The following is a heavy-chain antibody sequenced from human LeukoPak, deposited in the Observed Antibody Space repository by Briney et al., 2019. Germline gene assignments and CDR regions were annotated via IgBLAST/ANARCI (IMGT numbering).Heavy chain of an antibody. V-gene: IGHV1-46*01. Sequence: ASVKVSCKASGYTFTSYYMHWVRQAPGQGLEWMRIINPSGGSTSYAQKFQGRVTMTRDTSTSTVYMELSSLRSEDTAVYYCARDLRIAVADDAFDIWGQGTMVTVSS. CDR3: ARDLRIAVADDAFDI. CDR1: GYTFTSYY. CDR2: INPSGGST. J-gene: IGHJ3*02. D-gene: IGHD6-19*01.